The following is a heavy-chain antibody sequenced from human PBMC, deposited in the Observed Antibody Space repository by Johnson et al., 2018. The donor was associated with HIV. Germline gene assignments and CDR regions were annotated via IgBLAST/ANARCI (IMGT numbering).Heavy chain of an antibody. CDR3: AKDKGIAARHRSAHAFDI. CDR1: GFSFSDFS. V-gene: IGHV3-30*01. CDR2: ISNDGSNK. Sequence: QMLLVESGGGVVQPGRSLRLSCAASGFSFSDFSMHWVRQAPGQGLEWVTVISNDGSNKLYADSVKGRFTISRDNSKNTLYLQMNSLRAEDTDLYYCAKDKGIAARHRSAHAFDIWGQGTMVTVSS. D-gene: IGHD6-6*01. J-gene: IGHJ3*02.